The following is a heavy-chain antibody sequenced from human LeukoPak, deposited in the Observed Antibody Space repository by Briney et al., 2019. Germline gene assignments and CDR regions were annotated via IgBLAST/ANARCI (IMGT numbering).Heavy chain of an antibody. CDR1: GFTFSSYS. J-gene: IGHJ5*02. Sequence: PGGSLRLSCAASGFTFSSYSTNWVRQAPGKGLEWVSSISSSSSYIYYADSVKGRFTISRDNAKNSLYLQMNSLRAEDTAVYYCARAPEYCGGDCYGPLVRAFDPWGQGTLVTVSS. CDR3: ARAPEYCGGDCYGPLVRAFDP. D-gene: IGHD2-21*02. V-gene: IGHV3-21*01. CDR2: ISSSSSYI.